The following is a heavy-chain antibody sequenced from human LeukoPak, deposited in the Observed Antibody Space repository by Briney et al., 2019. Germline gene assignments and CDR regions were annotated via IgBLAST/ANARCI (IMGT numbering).Heavy chain of an antibody. CDR2: ISAYNGYK. CDR3: ARDGAYYYDSSGYWPFDY. CDR1: GYTFTSYG. Sequence: ASVKVSCKASGYTFTSYGISWVRQDPGQGLEWMGWISAYNGYKNYAQKLQGRVTMTTDTSTSTAYMELRSLRSDDTAVYYCARDGAYYYDSSGYWPFDYWGQGTLVTVSS. J-gene: IGHJ4*02. V-gene: IGHV1-18*01. D-gene: IGHD3-22*01.